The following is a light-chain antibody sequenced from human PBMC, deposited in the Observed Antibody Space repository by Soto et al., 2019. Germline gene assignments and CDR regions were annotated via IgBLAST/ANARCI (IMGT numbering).Light chain of an antibody. V-gene: IGKV3-20*01. CDR1: RGVSANY. Sequence: ELVLTQSPGTLSLSPGEGATLSCRASRGVSANYLAWYQQKPGQAPTLLIYGASIRAAGIPDRFSGSGSGTDFTLTIRRLEPEDFAVYYCQQYGSSPRTFGQGTKVDIK. J-gene: IGKJ1*01. CDR3: QQYGSSPRT. CDR2: GAS.